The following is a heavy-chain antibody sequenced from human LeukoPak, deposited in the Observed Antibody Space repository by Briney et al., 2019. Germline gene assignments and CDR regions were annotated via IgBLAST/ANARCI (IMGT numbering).Heavy chain of an antibody. V-gene: IGHV4-34*01. CDR2: INHSGST. D-gene: IGHD3-3*01. Sequence: SETLSLTCAVYGGSFSGYYWSWIRQPPGKGLEWIGEINHSGSTNYNPSLKSRVTISVDTSKNQFSLKLSSVTAADTAVYYCARVRTYYDFWSGYSEADYFDYWGQGTLVTVSS. J-gene: IGHJ4*02. CDR1: GGSFSGYY. CDR3: ARVRTYYDFWSGYSEADYFDY.